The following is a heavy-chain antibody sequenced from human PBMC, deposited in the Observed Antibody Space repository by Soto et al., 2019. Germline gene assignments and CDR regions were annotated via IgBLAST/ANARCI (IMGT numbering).Heavy chain of an antibody. CDR2: ISYDGSNK. J-gene: IGHJ6*02. CDR3: AKEGYSNYGYYYYGMDV. V-gene: IGHV3-30*18. Sequence: PGGSLRLSCAASGFTFSSYGMHWVRQAPGKGLEWVAVISYDGSNKYYADSVKGRFTISRDNSKNTLYLQMNSLRAEDTAVYYCAKEGYSNYGYYYYGMDVWGQGTTVTVSS. CDR1: GFTFSSYG. D-gene: IGHD4-4*01.